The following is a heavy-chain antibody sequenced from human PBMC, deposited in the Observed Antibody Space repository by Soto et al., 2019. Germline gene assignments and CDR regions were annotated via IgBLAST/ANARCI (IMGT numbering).Heavy chain of an antibody. Sequence: SETLSLTCTVSGGSISSYYWSWIRQPAGKGLEWIGRIYTSGSTNYNPSLKSRVTMSVDTSKNQFSLKLSSVTAADTAVYYCARDGTPMTTVTTSYYFDYWGQGTLVTVSS. V-gene: IGHV4-4*07. CDR1: GGSISSYY. CDR3: ARDGTPMTTVTTSYYFDY. CDR2: IYTSGST. D-gene: IGHD4-17*01. J-gene: IGHJ4*02.